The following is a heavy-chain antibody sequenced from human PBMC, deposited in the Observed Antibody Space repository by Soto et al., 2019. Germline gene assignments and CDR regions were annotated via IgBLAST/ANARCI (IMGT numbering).Heavy chain of an antibody. Sequence: ASETLSLTCAVSGGSISSSNWWSWVRQPPGKGLEWIGEIYHSGSTNYNPSLKSRVTISVDKSKNQFSLKLSSVTAADTAVYYCARNTQQLVSYGMDVWGQGTTVTVSS. CDR3: ARNTQQLVSYGMDV. CDR1: GGSISSSNW. J-gene: IGHJ6*02. V-gene: IGHV4-4*02. CDR2: IYHSGST. D-gene: IGHD6-13*01.